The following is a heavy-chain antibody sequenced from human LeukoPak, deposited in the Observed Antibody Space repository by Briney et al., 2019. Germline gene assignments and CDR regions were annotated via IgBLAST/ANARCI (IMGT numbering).Heavy chain of an antibody. V-gene: IGHV3-21*01. Sequence: GGSLRLSCAASGFPFSSYSMNWVRQAPGKGLEWVSAISSSSSYIYYADSVKGRFTISRDNAKNSLYLQMNSLRAEDTAVYYCAREQGQQVAPIWGQGTLVTVSS. J-gene: IGHJ4*02. D-gene: IGHD6-13*01. CDR2: ISSSSSYI. CDR3: AREQGQQVAPI. CDR1: GFPFSSYS.